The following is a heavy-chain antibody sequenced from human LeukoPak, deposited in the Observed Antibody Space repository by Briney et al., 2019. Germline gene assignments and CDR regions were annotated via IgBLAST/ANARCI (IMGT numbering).Heavy chain of an antibody. CDR2: IYTSGST. CDR3: ARDIAAAAYFDY. V-gene: IGHV4-4*09. CDR1: GGSMSSYY. D-gene: IGHD6-13*01. Sequence: SETLSLTCTVSGGSMSSYYWSWIRQPPGKGLEWIGYIYTSGSTNYNPSLKSRVTISVDTSKNQFSLKLSSVTAADTAVYYCARDIAAAAYFDYWGQGTLVTVSS. J-gene: IGHJ4*02.